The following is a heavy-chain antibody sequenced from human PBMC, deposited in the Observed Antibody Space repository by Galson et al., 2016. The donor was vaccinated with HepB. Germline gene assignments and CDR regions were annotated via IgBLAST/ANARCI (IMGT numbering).Heavy chain of an antibody. Sequence: SLRLSCAASGFTFSSYSMNWVRQAPGKGLEWVSYISSSSSTMYYADSVKGRFTISRDNAKNSLYLQMNSLRAEDTAVYYCASSGYSSSWYDYWGQGTLVAVSS. CDR3: ASSGYSSSWYDY. CDR1: GFTFSSYS. D-gene: IGHD6-13*01. J-gene: IGHJ4*02. V-gene: IGHV3-48*01. CDR2: ISSSSSTM.